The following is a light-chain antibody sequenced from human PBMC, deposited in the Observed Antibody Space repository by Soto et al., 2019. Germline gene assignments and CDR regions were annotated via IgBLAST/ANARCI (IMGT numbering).Light chain of an antibody. Sequence: DIKLTQSTSFLSTSVGDRVTITCRASQGISNYVLWYQQKPGKAPKLLIYAASTLQSGVASRFSGSGSGTEFTLTISSLQPEDFAIYYCQHLDSYPITFGQGTRLEIK. CDR2: AAS. J-gene: IGKJ5*01. V-gene: IGKV1-9*01. CDR3: QHLDSYPIT. CDR1: QGISNY.